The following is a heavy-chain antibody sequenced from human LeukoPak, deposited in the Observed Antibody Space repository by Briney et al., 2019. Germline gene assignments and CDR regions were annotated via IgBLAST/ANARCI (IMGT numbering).Heavy chain of an antibody. CDR3: ARGVRYFDWLLSQNFDY. Sequence: ASVKVSCKASGYTFTSYYMHWVRQAPGQGLEWMGIINPSGGSTSYAQKFQGRATMTRDTSTSTVYMELSSLRSEDTAVYYCARGVRYFDWLLSQNFDYWGQGTLVTVSS. V-gene: IGHV1-46*01. D-gene: IGHD3-9*01. CDR1: GYTFTSYY. CDR2: INPSGGST. J-gene: IGHJ4*02.